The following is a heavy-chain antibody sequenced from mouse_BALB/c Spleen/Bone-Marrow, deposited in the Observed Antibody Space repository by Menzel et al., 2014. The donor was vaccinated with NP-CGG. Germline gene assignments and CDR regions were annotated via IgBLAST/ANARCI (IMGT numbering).Heavy chain of an antibody. J-gene: IGHJ4*01. CDR3: AREIFLYGNFLLDY. V-gene: IGHV14-3*02. CDR2: IDPADGNT. D-gene: IGHD2-10*02. CDR1: GFTFKDTY. Sequence: ELQVVESGAELVKPGASVKLSCTASGFTFKDTYMHWVKQRPEQGLEWNGRIDPADGNTKYDPKFQGKATITADTSSNTAVLQLSSLISEDTAVYYCAREIFLYGNFLLDYWGQGTPVTGSS.